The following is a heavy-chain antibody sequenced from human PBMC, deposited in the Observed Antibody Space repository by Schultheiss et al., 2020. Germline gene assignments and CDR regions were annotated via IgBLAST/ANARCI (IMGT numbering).Heavy chain of an antibody. CDR2: MNPNSGNT. J-gene: IGHJ6*02. D-gene: IGHD6-19*01. CDR3: ARGRYSSGWVVSDYYYGMDV. V-gene: IGHV1-8*01. Sequence: GESLKISCKASGYTFTSYDINWVRQAAGQGLEWMGWMNPNSGNTGYAQKFQGRVTITADESTSTAYMELSSLRSEDTAVYYCARGRYSSGWVVSDYYYGMDVWGQGTTVTVSS. CDR1: GYTFTSYD.